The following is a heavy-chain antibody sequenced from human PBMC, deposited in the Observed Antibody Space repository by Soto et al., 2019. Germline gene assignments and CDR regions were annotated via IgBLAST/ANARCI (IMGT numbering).Heavy chain of an antibody. D-gene: IGHD5-12*01. CDR3: AKDLTGDSGVATISDAFDI. V-gene: IGHV3-23*01. CDR2: ISGSGGST. J-gene: IGHJ3*02. Sequence: GGSLRLSCAASGFTFSSYAMSWVRQAPGKGLEWVSAISGSGGSTYYADSVKGRFTISRDNSKNTLYLQMNSLRAEDTAVYYCAKDLTGDSGVATISDAFDIWGQGTMVTVSS. CDR1: GFTFSSYA.